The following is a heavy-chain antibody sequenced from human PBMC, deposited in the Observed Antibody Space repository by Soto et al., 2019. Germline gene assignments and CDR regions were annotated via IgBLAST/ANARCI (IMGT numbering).Heavy chain of an antibody. Sequence: QVQLQQWGAGLLKPSETLSLTCAVYGGSFSGYYWSWIRQPPGKGLEWIGEINHSGSTNYNPSLTSRFTISVDTSKNQFSLKLSSVTAADTAVYYCARVTNCSGGSCYPFNYYYYGMDVWGQGTTVTVSS. V-gene: IGHV4-34*01. CDR1: GGSFSGYY. CDR3: ARVTNCSGGSCYPFNYYYYGMDV. CDR2: INHSGST. D-gene: IGHD2-15*01. J-gene: IGHJ6*02.